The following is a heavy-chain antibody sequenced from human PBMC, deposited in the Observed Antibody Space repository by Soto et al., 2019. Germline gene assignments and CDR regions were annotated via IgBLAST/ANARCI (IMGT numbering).Heavy chain of an antibody. J-gene: IGHJ4*02. CDR2: ISYGGST. Sequence: QVQLQESGPGLVKPSQTLSLTCTVSGGSINSGGYCWSWIRQHPGKGLDWIGCISYGGSTSYNPSLXSXXTISVDTSKTQFSLKLTSVTAAATAVYYCSRGILVWGQGALITVSS. CDR1: GGSINSGGYC. CDR3: SRGILV. D-gene: IGHD5-18*01. V-gene: IGHV4-31*03.